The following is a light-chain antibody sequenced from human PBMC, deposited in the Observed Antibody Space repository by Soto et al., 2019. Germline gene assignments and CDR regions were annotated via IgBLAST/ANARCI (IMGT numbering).Light chain of an antibody. CDR3: MQALQTPPYT. J-gene: IGKJ2*01. V-gene: IGKV2-28*01. Sequence: DLVMTQSPLSLPVTPGEPASISCRSSQSLLHSNGYNYLDWYLQKPGQSPQLLIYLGSNRASGVPCRFSGSGSGTDFTLKISRVEAEDVGVYYCMQALQTPPYTFGQGTKLEIK. CDR1: QSLLHSNGYNY. CDR2: LGS.